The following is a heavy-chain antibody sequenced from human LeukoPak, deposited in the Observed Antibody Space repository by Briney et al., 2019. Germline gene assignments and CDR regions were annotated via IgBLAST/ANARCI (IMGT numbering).Heavy chain of an antibody. D-gene: IGHD4-17*01. CDR2: IHSSEGT. V-gene: IGHV4-59*08. CDR1: GGSLNSYY. J-gene: IGHJ6*04. Sequence: PSETLSLTCTVSGGSLNSYYWGWIRQPPGKGLECIGYIHSSEGTAHNASLKSRLTISLDTSKNQFSLTLSSVTAADTAVYYCARHVYGEGMVVWGKGTTVTVSS. CDR3: ARHVYGEGMVV.